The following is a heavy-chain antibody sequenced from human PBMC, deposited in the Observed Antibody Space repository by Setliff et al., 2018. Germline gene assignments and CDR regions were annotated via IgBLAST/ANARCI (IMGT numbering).Heavy chain of an antibody. CDR1: GFIFSFHS. D-gene: IGHD3-3*01. V-gene: IGHV3-48*04. Sequence: GGSLRLSCAASGFIFSFHSMNWARQAPGKGLEWVSYISSSSSTIYYADSVKGRLTISRDNAKNSLYLQMNSLRAEDMAVYYCARDTYTIFVVVPSEAHAFDIWGQGTMVTVSS. CDR3: ARDTYTIFVVVPSEAHAFDI. CDR2: ISSSSSTI. J-gene: IGHJ3*02.